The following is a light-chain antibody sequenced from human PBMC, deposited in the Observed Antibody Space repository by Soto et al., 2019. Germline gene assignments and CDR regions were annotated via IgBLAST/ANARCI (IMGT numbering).Light chain of an antibody. J-gene: IGKJ1*01. CDR1: QGIRND. Sequence: AIQLTQSPSSLSASVEDRVTITCRASQGIRNDLGWYQQKPGKAPKLLIYSSSSLQSGVPSRFSGSGSGTDFTLTISSXQPEDFATYYCLQDYNCPLTFGQGTKVDTK. CDR3: LQDYNCPLT. V-gene: IGKV1-6*01. CDR2: SSS.